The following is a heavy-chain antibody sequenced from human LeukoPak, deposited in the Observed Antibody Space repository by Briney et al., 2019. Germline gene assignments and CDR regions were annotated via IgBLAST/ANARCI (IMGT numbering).Heavy chain of an antibody. CDR3: ARGNYCDSRNAFDI. CDR2: ISNSGST. D-gene: IGHD3-22*01. Sequence: SETLSLTCTVSGASISSYYWSWVRQPAGKGLEWIGRISNSGSTNYNPSLKSRVTISVDKSKNQFSLKLTSVTAADTAVYFCARGNYCDSRNAFDIWGQGTLVTVSS. V-gene: IGHV4-4*07. CDR1: GASISSYY. J-gene: IGHJ3*02.